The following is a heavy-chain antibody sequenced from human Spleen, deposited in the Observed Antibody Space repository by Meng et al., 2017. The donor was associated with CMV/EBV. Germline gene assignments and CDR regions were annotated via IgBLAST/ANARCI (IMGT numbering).Heavy chain of an antibody. D-gene: IGHD3-10*01. CDR2: ISYDGSNK. Sequence: TFSRYGMHWVRQAPGKWLEWVAVISYDGSNKYYADSVKGRFTISRDNSKNTLYLQMNSLRAEDTAVYYCAKDGYGSGSYYTILGYFDLWGRGTLVTVSS. J-gene: IGHJ2*01. CDR1: TFSRYG. CDR3: AKDGYGSGSYYTILGYFDL. V-gene: IGHV3-30*18.